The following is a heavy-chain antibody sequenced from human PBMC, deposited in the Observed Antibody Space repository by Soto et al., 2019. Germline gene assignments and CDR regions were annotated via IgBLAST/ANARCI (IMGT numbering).Heavy chain of an antibody. CDR1: GFTFSSYA. CDR2: ISGSGGST. J-gene: IGHJ3*02. CDR3: AKDYFHQDIVVVVAATDAFDI. V-gene: IGHV3-23*01. Sequence: EVQLLESGGGLVQPGGSLRLSCAASGFTFSSYAMSWVRQAPGKGLEWVSAISGSGGSTYYADSVKGRFTISRDNSKNTLYLQMNSLRAEDTAVYYCAKDYFHQDIVVVVAATDAFDIWGQGTMVTVSS. D-gene: IGHD2-15*01.